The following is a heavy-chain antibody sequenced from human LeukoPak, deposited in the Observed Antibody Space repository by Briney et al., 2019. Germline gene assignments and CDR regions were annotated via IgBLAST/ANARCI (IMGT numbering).Heavy chain of an antibody. D-gene: IGHD3-9*01. V-gene: IGHV4-39*01. Sequence: PSETLSLTCGVSGASISSYSHYWGWIRQPPGKGLEWIGSVYYSGSTYYNPSLKSWVTISIDTSKNQFSLNLRSVTAADTAVYYCARHRSFDYLFPYDYWGQGTLVTVSS. CDR3: ARHRSFDYLFPYDY. J-gene: IGHJ4*02. CDR2: VYYSGST. CDR1: GASISSYSHY.